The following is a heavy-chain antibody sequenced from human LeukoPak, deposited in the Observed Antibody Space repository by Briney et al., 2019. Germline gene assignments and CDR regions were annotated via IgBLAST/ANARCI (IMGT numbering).Heavy chain of an antibody. J-gene: IGHJ4*02. D-gene: IGHD6-6*01. CDR2: ISSSSSYI. CDR1: GFTFSNAW. CDR3: ARESLGSSSPPYFDY. Sequence: GGSLRLSCAASGFTFSNAWMNWVRQAPGKGLEWVSSISSSSSYIYYADSVKGRFTISRDNAKNSLYLQMNSLRAEDTAVYYCARESLGSSSPPYFDYWGQGTLVTVSS. V-gene: IGHV3-21*01.